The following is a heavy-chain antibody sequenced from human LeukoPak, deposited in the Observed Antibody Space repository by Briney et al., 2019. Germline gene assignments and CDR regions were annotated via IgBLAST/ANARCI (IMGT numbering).Heavy chain of an antibody. V-gene: IGHV3-48*03. Sequence: GGSLRLSCTASGFTFSDFEMNWVRQVPGKGLEWVSHIDGGGGSIFYADSVKGRFTVSRDNAKNSLYLQMNSLRVEDTAIYYCARELLLCGGDCNDYWGQGTLVTVSS. D-gene: IGHD2-21*02. J-gene: IGHJ4*02. CDR3: ARELLLCGGDCNDY. CDR2: IDGGGGSI. CDR1: GFTFSDFE.